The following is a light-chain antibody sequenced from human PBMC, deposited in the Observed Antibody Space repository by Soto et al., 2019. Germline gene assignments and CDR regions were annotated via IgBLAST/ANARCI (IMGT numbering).Light chain of an antibody. CDR1: QSISNS. J-gene: IGKJ1*01. V-gene: IGKV3-11*01. CDR2: DAS. Sequence: EIVLTQSPATLSLSPGERATLSCRASQSISNSLAWYQQRPGQAPRLLLYDASYPVPGTPARVSGSGSGTDFTLTISSLEPEDFAVYDCQQRTSWPWTFGQGTKVEIK. CDR3: QQRTSWPWT.